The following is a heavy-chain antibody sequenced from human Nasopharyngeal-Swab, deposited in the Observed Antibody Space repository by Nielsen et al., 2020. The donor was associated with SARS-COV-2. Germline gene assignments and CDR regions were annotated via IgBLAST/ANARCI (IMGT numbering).Heavy chain of an antibody. V-gene: IGHV4-4*02. D-gene: IGHD3-3*01. CDR2: IYHSGST. CDR3: SGDFWSGYPDAFDI. J-gene: IGHJ3*02. Sequence: WIRQPPGKGLEWIGEIYHSGSTNYNPSLKSRVTISVDKSKNQFSLKLSSVTAADTAVYYCSGDFWSGYPDAFDIWGQGTMVT.